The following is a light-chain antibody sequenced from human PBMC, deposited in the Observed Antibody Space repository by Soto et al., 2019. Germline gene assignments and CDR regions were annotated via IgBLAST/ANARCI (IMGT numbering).Light chain of an antibody. V-gene: IGKV3-20*01. J-gene: IGKJ5*01. CDR2: AAS. CDR1: QSVSSSY. Sequence: EIVLTQSPGTLSLSPGERATLSCRASQSVSSSYLAWYQQKPGQPPRLLIYAASSRATGIPDTFSGSGSGTDFTLTISRLEPEDVAVYYCEQYGSSPLVTFGQGTRLEIK. CDR3: EQYGSSPLVT.